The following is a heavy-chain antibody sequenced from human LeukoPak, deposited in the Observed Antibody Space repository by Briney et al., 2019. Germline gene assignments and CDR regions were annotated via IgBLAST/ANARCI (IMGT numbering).Heavy chain of an antibody. CDR1: GGTFSSYA. CDR2: IIPFFGTA. Sequence: SVKVSCKASGGTFSSYAISWVRQAPGQGLEWMGGIIPFFGTANYAQKFQGRVTITADKSTSTAYMELSSLRSEDTAVYYCARGGIAAAGRFDYWGQGTLVTVSS. D-gene: IGHD6-13*01. J-gene: IGHJ4*02. V-gene: IGHV1-69*06. CDR3: ARGGIAAAGRFDY.